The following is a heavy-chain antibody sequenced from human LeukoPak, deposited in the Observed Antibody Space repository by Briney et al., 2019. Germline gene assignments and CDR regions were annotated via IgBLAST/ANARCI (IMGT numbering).Heavy chain of an antibody. CDR3: ARDQIAVAGGDY. CDR1: GYTFTSYY. CDR2: INPSGGST. Sequence: ASVKVSCKASGYTFTSYYMHWVRQAPGQGLEWMGIINPSGGSTSYAQKFQGRVTMPRDTSTSTVYMELSSLRSEDTAVYYCARDQIAVAGGDYWGQGTLVTVSS. J-gene: IGHJ4*02. D-gene: IGHD6-19*01. V-gene: IGHV1-46*01.